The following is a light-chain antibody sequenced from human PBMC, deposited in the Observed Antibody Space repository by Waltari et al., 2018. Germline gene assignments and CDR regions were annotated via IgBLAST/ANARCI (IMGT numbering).Light chain of an antibody. CDR2: LAS. V-gene: IGKV4-1*01. CDR1: HSVFSTSNRENC. CDR3: QQYYTSPST. Sequence: DIVMTQSPDSLAVSLGERATINCKSSHSVFSTSNRENCLGWYQQKPGQPPKLLFYLASTREPGVPDRCSASGSGTDLTLSISSLQAEDVALYYCQQYYTSPSTFGQGTRLEI. J-gene: IGKJ5*01.